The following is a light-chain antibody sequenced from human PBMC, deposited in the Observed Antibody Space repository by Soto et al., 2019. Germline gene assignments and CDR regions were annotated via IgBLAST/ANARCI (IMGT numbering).Light chain of an antibody. V-gene: IGKV1-12*01. J-gene: IGKJ1*01. CDR3: QQTLSFPPT. Sequence: DIQMTQSPSSVSASVGDRVTITCRASQAIDSWLAWYQQKPGEAPKLLIFTGSLLHSGVPPRFSGSGSGTDFTLTISSLQPEDFATYYCQQTLSFPPTVVQGTKVDTK. CDR1: QAIDSW. CDR2: TGS.